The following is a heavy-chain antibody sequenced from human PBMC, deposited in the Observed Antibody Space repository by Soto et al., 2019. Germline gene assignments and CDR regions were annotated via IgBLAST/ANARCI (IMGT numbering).Heavy chain of an antibody. CDR1: GGSTNSRSDY. CDR3: ARQPRGPGYGERGLYFDY. D-gene: IGHD3-16*01. V-gene: IGHV4-39*01. J-gene: IGHJ4*02. CDR2: VYYSGST. Sequence: SEPLSLPCTFSGGSTNSRSDYWGWIRQPPGKGLEWIGSVYYSGSTHDTPSLQSRVTIAVDTSRNQFSLNLISVTAADTAVYFCARQPRGPGYGERGLYFDYWGQGALVTVSS.